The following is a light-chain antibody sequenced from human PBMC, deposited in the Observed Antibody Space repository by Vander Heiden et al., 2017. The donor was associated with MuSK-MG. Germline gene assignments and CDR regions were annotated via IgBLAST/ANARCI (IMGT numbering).Light chain of an antibody. J-gene: IGKJ4*01. Sequence: EIVMTQSPATLSVSPGERATLSCRASQSIGSDLDWYQQKPGQAPRLLIHDAFTMASGFPSRFSGSGSGTEFTLTISSLQSEDFAIYYCQQCNNSPPLTFGGGTKVEIK. CDR3: QQCNNSPPLT. CDR2: DAF. V-gene: IGKV3-15*01. CDR1: QSIGSD.